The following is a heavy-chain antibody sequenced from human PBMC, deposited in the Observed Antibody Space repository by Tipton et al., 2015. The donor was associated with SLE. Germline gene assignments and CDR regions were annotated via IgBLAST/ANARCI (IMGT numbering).Heavy chain of an antibody. CDR1: GGSISSYY. D-gene: IGHD6-13*01. CDR3: ARDRGGGSSWSGGYFDL. J-gene: IGHJ2*01. Sequence: TLSLTCAVYGGSISSYYWSWIRQPPGKGLEWIGYIYYSGSTNYNPSLKSRVTISVDTSKNQFSLKLSSVTAADTAVYYCARDRGGGSSWSGGYFDLWGRGTLVTVSS. V-gene: IGHV4-59*12. CDR2: IYYSGST.